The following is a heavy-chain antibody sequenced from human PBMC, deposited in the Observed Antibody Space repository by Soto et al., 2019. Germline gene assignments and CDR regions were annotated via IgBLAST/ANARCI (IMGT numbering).Heavy chain of an antibody. CDR1: GFTFSSYA. J-gene: IGHJ4*02. V-gene: IGHV3-23*01. CDR2: ISGSGGRT. Sequence: EVQLLESGGGLVQPGGSLRLSCAASGFTFSSYAMSWVRQAPGKGLEWVSAISGSGGRTYYADCVKGRFTISRDNSKNTLYLQVNSLRSEDTAVYYCATPALFRYGYSFRLDYWGQGTLVTVSS. D-gene: IGHD5-18*01. CDR3: ATPALFRYGYSFRLDY.